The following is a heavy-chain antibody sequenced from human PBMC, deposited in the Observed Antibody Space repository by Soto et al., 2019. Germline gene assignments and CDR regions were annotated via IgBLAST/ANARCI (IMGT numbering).Heavy chain of an antibody. J-gene: IGHJ5*01. CDR2: TYYRSKWYN. CDR1: GYSVSSNSAT. D-gene: IGHD5-12*01. CDR3: ARHIGNSWLDS. V-gene: IGHV6-1*01. Sequence: PSQTLSLTCAISGYSVSSNSATWDWLRQSPSRGLKWLGRTYYRSKWYNDYAVSVKSRITINPDTSNNQLSLQLNSVTPDDTAVYYCARHIGNSWLDSWGQGTLVTVFS.